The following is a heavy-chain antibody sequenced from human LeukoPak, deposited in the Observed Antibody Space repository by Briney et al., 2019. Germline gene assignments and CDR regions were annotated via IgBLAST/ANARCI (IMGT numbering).Heavy chain of an antibody. Sequence: GASVKVSCKASGYTFTSYDINWVRQATGQGLEWMGGIIPIFGTANYAQKFQGRVTITTDESTSTAYMELSSLRSEDTAVYYCAGGTIAATLWTWGQGTLVTVSS. CDR3: AGGTIAATLWT. V-gene: IGHV1-69*05. CDR1: GYTFTSYD. CDR2: IIPIFGTA. D-gene: IGHD2-15*01. J-gene: IGHJ4*02.